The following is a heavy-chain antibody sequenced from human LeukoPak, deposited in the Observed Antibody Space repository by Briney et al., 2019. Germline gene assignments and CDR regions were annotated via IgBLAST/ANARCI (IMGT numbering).Heavy chain of an antibody. V-gene: IGHV3-33*01. CDR1: GFTFSSYG. Sequence: GGSLRLSCAASGFTFSSYGMHWVRQAPGQGLEWVALIWYDGGNKYYADSVRGRFTISRDNSKNTLFLQMNSLRAEDTAIYYCARVDCTGGSCKPYYYYGMDVWGQGTTVTVSS. J-gene: IGHJ6*02. CDR2: IWYDGGNK. CDR3: ARVDCTGGSCKPYYYYGMDV. D-gene: IGHD2-15*01.